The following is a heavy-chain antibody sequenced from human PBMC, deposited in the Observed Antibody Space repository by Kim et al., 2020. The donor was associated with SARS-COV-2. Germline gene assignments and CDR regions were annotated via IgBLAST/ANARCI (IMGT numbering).Heavy chain of an antibody. J-gene: IGHJ4*02. CDR2: T. V-gene: IGHV5-51*01. D-gene: IGHD5-12*01. Sequence: TRYSPSFQGQVTISADKSISTAYLQWSSLKASDTAMYYCARGTLGYAGYWGQGTLVTVSS. CDR3: ARGTLGYAGY.